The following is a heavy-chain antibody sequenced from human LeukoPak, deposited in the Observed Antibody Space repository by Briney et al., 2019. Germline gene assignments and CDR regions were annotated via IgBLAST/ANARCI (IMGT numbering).Heavy chain of an antibody. D-gene: IGHD3-22*01. J-gene: IGHJ5*02. CDR1: GGSFSGYY. Sequence: PSETLSLTCAVYGGSFSGYYWSWIRQPPGKGLEWIGEINHSGSTNYNPSLKSRVTISVDTSKNQFSLKLSSVTAADTAVYYCARPSIRYYYDSSGSNWFDPWGQGTLVTVSS. V-gene: IGHV4-34*01. CDR3: ARPSIRYYYDSSGSNWFDP. CDR2: INHSGST.